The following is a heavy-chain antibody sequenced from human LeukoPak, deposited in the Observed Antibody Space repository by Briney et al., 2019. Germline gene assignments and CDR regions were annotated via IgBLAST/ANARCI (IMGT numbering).Heavy chain of an antibody. V-gene: IGHV1-2*02. CDR1: GYTFTGYY. CDR3: AGGSEYSSPIDY. CDR2: INPNSGGT. Sequence: GASVKVSCKASGYTFTGYYMHWVRQAPGQGLEWMGWINPNSGGTNYAQKFQGRVTMTRDKSIRTAYMELSRLTSDDTAVYYCAGGSEYSSPIDYWGQGTLVTVSS. D-gene: IGHD6-6*01. J-gene: IGHJ4*02.